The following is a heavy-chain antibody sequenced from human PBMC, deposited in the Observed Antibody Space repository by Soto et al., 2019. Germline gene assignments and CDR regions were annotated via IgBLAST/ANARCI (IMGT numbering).Heavy chain of an antibody. V-gene: IGHV3-30*18. D-gene: IGHD6-6*01. CDR3: AKDRSAARPKDWFDP. CDR1: GFTFSSYG. CDR2: ISYDGSNK. J-gene: IGHJ5*02. Sequence: QVQLVESGGGVVQPGRSLRLSCAASGFTFSSYGMHWVRQAPGKGLEWVAVISYDGSNKYYADSVKGRFTISRDNSKNTLYLQMNSLRAEDTAVYYCAKDRSAARPKDWFDPWGQGTLVTVSS.